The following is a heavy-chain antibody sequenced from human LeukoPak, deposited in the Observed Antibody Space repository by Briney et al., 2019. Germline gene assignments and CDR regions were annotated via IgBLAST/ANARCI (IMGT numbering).Heavy chain of an antibody. CDR3: AKDLGYCSSTSCYTTPFDY. Sequence: PGGSLRLSCVASGFTFSSYAMSWVRQAPGKGLEWVSAISGSGGSTYYADSVKGRFTISRDNSKNTLYLQMNSLRAEDTAVYYCAKDLGYCSSTSCYTTPFDYWGQGTLVTVSS. V-gene: IGHV3-23*01. CDR2: ISGSGGST. D-gene: IGHD2-2*02. CDR1: GFTFSSYA. J-gene: IGHJ4*02.